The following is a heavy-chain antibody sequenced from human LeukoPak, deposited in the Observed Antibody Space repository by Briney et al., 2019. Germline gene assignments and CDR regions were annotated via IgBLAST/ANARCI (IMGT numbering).Heavy chain of an antibody. D-gene: IGHD1-26*01. CDR1: GFTFSSYS. J-gene: IGHJ4*02. V-gene: IGHV3-48*02. Sequence: GGSLRLSCAASGFTFSSYSMNWVRQAPGKGLEWVSHITASGTAMFYADSVKGRLTISRDNAKNSLYLQMNSLRDEDTAVYYCASSGSYRFDYWGQGTLVTVSS. CDR2: ITASGTAM. CDR3: ASSGSYRFDY.